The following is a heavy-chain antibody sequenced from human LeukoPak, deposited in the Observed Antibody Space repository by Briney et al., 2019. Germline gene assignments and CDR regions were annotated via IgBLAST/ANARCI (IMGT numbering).Heavy chain of an antibody. J-gene: IGHJ4*02. CDR1: GFTFSSYS. Sequence: GGSLRLSCAASGFTFSSYSMNWVRQAPGKGLEWVSSISSSSSYIYYADSVKGRFTISRDNAKNSLYLQMNSLRAEDTAVYYCARTRGYSGYDHGYWGQGTLVTVSS. CDR3: ARTRGYSGYDHGY. CDR2: ISSSSSYI. D-gene: IGHD5-12*01. V-gene: IGHV3-21*01.